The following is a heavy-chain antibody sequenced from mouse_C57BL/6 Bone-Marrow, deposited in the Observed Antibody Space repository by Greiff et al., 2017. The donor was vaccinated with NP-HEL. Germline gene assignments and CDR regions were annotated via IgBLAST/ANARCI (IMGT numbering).Heavy chain of an antibody. CDR2: INPGSGGT. J-gene: IGHJ4*01. CDR1: GYAFTNYL. V-gene: IGHV1-54*01. D-gene: IGHD2-2*01. Sequence: QVQLQQSGAELVRPGTSVKVSCKASGYAFTNYLIEWVKQRPGQGLEWIGVINPGSGGTNYNEKFKGKATLTADKSSSTAYMQLSSLTSEDSAVYVCARGMVTTGGYAMDYWGQGTSVTVSS. CDR3: ARGMVTTGGYAMDY.